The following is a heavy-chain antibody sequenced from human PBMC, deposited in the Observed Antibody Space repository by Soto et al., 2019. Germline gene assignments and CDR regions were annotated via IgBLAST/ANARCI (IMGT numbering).Heavy chain of an antibody. Sequence: SETLSLTCTVSGGSVGNSNYYWGWIRQSPGKGLEWIGSVYYRGRSYSKSSVKSRVTISVDTSKNQFSLNLNSVTASDTAVYYCVSQRTSVLTQAYFDYWGPGALVTVS. V-gene: IGHV4-39*01. CDR2: VYYRGRS. J-gene: IGHJ4*02. CDR1: GGSVGNSNYY. CDR3: VSQRTSVLTQAYFDY. D-gene: IGHD2-8*01.